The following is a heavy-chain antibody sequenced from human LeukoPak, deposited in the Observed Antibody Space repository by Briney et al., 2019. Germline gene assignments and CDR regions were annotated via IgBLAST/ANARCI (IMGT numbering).Heavy chain of an antibody. J-gene: IGHJ4*02. V-gene: IGHV3-21*01. CDR2: ISSSSYI. CDR3: TRDLRTYYYDSSGHY. D-gene: IGHD3-22*01. Sequence: GGSLRLSCAASGFTFSSYSMNWVRQAPGKGLEWVSSISSSSYIYYADSVKGRFTISRDNAKNSLYLQMNSLRAEDTAVYYCTRDLRTYYYDSSGHYWGQGTLVTVSS. CDR1: GFTFSSYS.